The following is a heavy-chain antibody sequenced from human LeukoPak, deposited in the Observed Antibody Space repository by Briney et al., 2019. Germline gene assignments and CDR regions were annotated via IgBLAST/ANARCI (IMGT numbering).Heavy chain of an antibody. CDR1: GFTFSSYA. CDR2: ISGSGGST. D-gene: IGHD4-17*01. J-gene: IGHJ6*03. CDR3: AKIASGDLRRYYYYYMDV. V-gene: IGHV3-23*01. Sequence: GGNLRLSCAASGFTFSSYAMSWVRQAPGKGLEWVSAISGSGGSTYYADSVKGRFTISRDNSKNTLYLQMNSLRAEDTAVYYCAKIASGDLRRYYYYYMDVWGKGTTVTVSS.